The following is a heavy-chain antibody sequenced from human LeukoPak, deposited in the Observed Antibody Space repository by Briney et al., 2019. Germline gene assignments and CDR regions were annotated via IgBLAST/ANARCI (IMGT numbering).Heavy chain of an antibody. CDR1: GGSFSGYY. V-gene: IGHV4-34*01. CDR3: ARGRIFYDSSATL. Sequence: SETLSLTCAVYGGSFSGYYWSWIRQPPGKGLEGIGEINHSGSTNYNPSLKSRVTISVDTSKNQFSLKLSSVTAADTAVYYCARGRIFYDSSATLWGQGTLVTVSS. J-gene: IGHJ4*02. CDR2: INHSGST. D-gene: IGHD3-22*01.